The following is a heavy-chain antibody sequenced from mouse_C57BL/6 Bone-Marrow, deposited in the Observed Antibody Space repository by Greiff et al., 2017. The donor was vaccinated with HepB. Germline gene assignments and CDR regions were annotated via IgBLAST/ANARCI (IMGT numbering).Heavy chain of an antibody. V-gene: IGHV1-81*01. CDR2: IYPRSGNT. D-gene: IGHD1-1*01. CDR1: GYTFTSYG. J-gene: IGHJ2*01. Sequence: VKLQQSGAELARPGASVKLSCKASGYTFTSYGISWVKQRTGQGLEWIGEIYPRSGNTYYNEKFKGKATLTADKSSSTAYMELRSLTSEDSAVYFCASYYGPLYYFDYWGQGTTLTVSS. CDR3: ASYYGPLYYFDY.